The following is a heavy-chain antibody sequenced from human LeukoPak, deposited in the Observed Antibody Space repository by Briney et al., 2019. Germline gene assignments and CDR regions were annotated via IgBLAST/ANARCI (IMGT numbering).Heavy chain of an antibody. CDR3: AREGVVGAYDY. Sequence: ASVKVSCKASGYTFTGYYMHWVRQAPGQGLEWMGWINPNGGGTNYAQKFQGRVTMTRDTSTSTAYMELSRLRSDDTAVYYCAREGVVGAYDYWGQGMLVTVSS. J-gene: IGHJ4*02. D-gene: IGHD1-26*01. CDR2: INPNGGGT. V-gene: IGHV1-2*02. CDR1: GYTFTGYY.